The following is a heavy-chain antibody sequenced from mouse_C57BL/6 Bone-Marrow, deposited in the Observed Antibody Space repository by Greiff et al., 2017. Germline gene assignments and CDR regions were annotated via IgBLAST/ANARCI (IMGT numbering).Heavy chain of an antibody. CDR2: FDPSDSYT. D-gene: IGHD2-5*01. J-gene: IGHJ2*01. V-gene: IGHV1-50*01. CDR1: GYTFTSYW. Sequence: QVQLQQPGAELVKPGASVKLSCKASGYTFTSYWMQWVKQRPGQGLEWIGEFDPSDSYTNYNQKFKGKATLTVDTSSSTAYVQRSSLTSEDSAGYYCARSADYSNYVGNDFDYWGQGTTLTVSS. CDR3: ARSADYSNYVGNDFDY.